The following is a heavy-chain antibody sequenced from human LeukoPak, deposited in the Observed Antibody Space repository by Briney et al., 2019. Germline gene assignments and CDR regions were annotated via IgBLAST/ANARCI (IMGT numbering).Heavy chain of an antibody. CDR3: AKPPNRTFDWLTAAAYYFDY. CDR1: VFTFSSYA. V-gene: IGHV3-23*01. J-gene: IGHJ4*02. D-gene: IGHD3-9*01. CDR2: INGIGGTT. Sequence: GGALRVSCVASVFTFSSYAMRWVRQAPRKGREWVSAINGIGGTTYSADSVKGRFTISKDNSKNTLYLQMNSLRAEDTAVYYCAKPPNRTFDWLTAAAYYFDYGGKGILVTVSS.